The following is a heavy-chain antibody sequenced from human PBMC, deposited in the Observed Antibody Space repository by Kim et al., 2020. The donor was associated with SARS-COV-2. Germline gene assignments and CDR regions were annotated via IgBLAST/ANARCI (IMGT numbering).Heavy chain of an antibody. D-gene: IGHD6-19*01. Sequence: SPSFQGQVTISADKSISTAYLQWSSLKASDAAMYYCARFWEYSSGWSFDYWGQGTLVTVSS. J-gene: IGHJ4*02. V-gene: IGHV5-51*01. CDR3: ARFWEYSSGWSFDY.